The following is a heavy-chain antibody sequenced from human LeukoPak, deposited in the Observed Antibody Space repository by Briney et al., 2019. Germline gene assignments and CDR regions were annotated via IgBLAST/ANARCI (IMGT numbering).Heavy chain of an antibody. CDR2: ISSNGGST. J-gene: IGHJ4*02. CDR1: GFTFSNYA. D-gene: IGHD2-2*01. V-gene: IGHV3-64*01. Sequence: PGGSLRLSCVASGFTFSNYAMHWVRLAPGKGLEYVSAISSNGGSTYYANSVKDRFTISRDNSKNTLYLQMNSLRAEGTAVYYCAKLGVAKYCSSTSCPAHYWGQGTLVTVSS. CDR3: AKLGVAKYCSSTSCPAHY.